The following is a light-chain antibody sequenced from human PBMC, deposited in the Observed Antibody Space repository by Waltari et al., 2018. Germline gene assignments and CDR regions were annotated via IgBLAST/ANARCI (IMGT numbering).Light chain of an antibody. CDR2: DAS. CDR1: QSVSSY. Sequence: EIVLTQSPATLSLSPGERATLSCRASQSVSSYLAWYQQKPGQAPRLLIYDASNRATGSPVRFSGSGSGTDFTLTISSLEPEDFAIYYCQQRSNWPTFGGGSKVEIK. V-gene: IGKV3-11*01. CDR3: QQRSNWPT. J-gene: IGKJ4*01.